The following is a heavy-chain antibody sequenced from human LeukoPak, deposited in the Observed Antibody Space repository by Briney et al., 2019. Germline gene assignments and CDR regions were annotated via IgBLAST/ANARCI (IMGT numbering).Heavy chain of an antibody. CDR2: IYSGGST. Sequence: GGSLRLSCAASGFTVSSNYMTWVRQAPGQGLEWGSVIYSGGSTYYADSVKGRFTISRDNSKNTLYLQMNSLRAEDTAVYYCAREFTYFYDSSGYYDPGYFDYWGQGTLVTVSS. CDR3: AREFTYFYDSSGYYDPGYFDY. V-gene: IGHV3-66*02. CDR1: GFTVSSNY. J-gene: IGHJ4*02. D-gene: IGHD3-22*01.